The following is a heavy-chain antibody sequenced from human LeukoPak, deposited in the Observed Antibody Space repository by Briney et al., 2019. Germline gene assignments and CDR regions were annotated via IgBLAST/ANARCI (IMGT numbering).Heavy chain of an antibody. CDR1: GFTFDDYA. CDR2: ISGSGGST. V-gene: IGHV3-23*01. Sequence: GGSLRLSCAASGFTFDDYAMHWVRQAPGKGLEWVSGISGSGGSTYYADSVKGRFTISRDNSKNTLYLQMNSLRAEDTAVYYCAKGTRMIVVACFDYWGQGTLATVSS. J-gene: IGHJ4*02. CDR3: AKGTRMIVVACFDY. D-gene: IGHD3-22*01.